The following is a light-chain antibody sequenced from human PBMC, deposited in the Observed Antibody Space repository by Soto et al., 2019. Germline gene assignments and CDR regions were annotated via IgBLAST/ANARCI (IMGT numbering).Light chain of an antibody. V-gene: IGKV3-11*01. Sequence: VLTHSPAALSLYPGEGATLSCRASQSIHTSLAWYQQKSGKPPRLVIYDSTLRANGVPDRFGGSRSGTEFTLTINSLEPEDFAVYYCQQRNVWPPITFGHGTRLEI. CDR3: QQRNVWPPIT. CDR2: DST. CDR1: QSIHTS. J-gene: IGKJ5*01.